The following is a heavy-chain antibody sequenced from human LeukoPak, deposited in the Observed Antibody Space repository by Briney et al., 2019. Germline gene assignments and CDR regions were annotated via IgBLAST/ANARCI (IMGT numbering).Heavy chain of an antibody. CDR2: INHSGST. V-gene: IGHV4-34*01. J-gene: IGHJ5*02. CDR1: GFTFTGYA. Sequence: GSLRLSCAASGFTFTGYAMSWVRQAPGKGLEWIGEINHSGSTNYNPSLKSRVTISVDTSKNQFSLKLSSVTAADTAVYYCARGIIVVATMAPVNWFDPWGQGTLVTVSS. CDR3: ARGIIVVATMAPVNWFDP. D-gene: IGHD5-12*01.